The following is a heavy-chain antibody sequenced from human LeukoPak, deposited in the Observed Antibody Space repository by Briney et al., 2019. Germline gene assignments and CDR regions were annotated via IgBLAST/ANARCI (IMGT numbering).Heavy chain of an antibody. CDR1: GGSIISTNYY. D-gene: IGHD1-1*01. V-gene: IGHV4-39*07. J-gene: IGHJ6*03. CDR3: ASYSTGVLFYYCMDV. CDR2: IYHGGTT. Sequence: PSETLSLTCTVSGGSIISTNYYWGWIRQPPGKGLEWIGLIYHGGTTYYSPSLKSRVTTSIDTSKSQFSLKLTSVTAADTAVYYCASYSTGVLFYYCMDVWGKGTTVTISS.